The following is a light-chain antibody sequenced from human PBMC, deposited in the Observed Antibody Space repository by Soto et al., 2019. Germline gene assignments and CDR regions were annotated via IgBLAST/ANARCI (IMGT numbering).Light chain of an antibody. J-gene: IGLJ1*01. CDR2: DVS. V-gene: IGLV2-14*01. CDR3: SSYTSSSTAYV. Sequence: QSALTQPASVSGSPGQSITISCSGTSSDVGGYNYVSWYQQHPGKAPKLMIYDVSNRPSGVSNRFSGSKSGNTASLTISGLHAEDEAGYYCSSYTSSSTAYVFGTGTKVTVL. CDR1: SSDVGGYNY.